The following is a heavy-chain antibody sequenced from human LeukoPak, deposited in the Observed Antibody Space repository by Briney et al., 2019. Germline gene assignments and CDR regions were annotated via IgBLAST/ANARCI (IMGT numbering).Heavy chain of an antibody. V-gene: IGHV5-51*01. Sequence: GESLKISCKGSGDSFAPYWIGWVRQMPGKGLEWMGLIYPGDSDTRYSPSFQGQVTISADKSISTAYLQWSSLKASDTAMYYCARQDYYDSSYYYLVWGQGTLVTVSS. CDR1: GDSFAPYW. J-gene: IGHJ4*02. CDR2: IYPGDSDT. D-gene: IGHD3-22*01. CDR3: ARQDYYDSSYYYLV.